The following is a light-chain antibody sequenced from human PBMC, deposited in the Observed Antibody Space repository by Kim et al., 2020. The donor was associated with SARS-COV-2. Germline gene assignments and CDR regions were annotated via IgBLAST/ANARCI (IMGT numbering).Light chain of an antibody. J-gene: IGKJ1*01. CDR2: AAS. CDR3: QQTYSTPQT. V-gene: IGKV1-39*01. CDR1: QSIRNY. Sequence: ASVGDRVTITCRASQSIRNYLNWYQQKPGKAPKLLIYAASSLQSWVPSRFSGSRSGTDFTLTITSLQPEDFATYYCQQTYSTPQTFGQGTKVDIK.